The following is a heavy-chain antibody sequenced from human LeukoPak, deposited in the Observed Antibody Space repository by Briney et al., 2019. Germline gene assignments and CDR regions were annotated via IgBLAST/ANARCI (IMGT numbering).Heavy chain of an antibody. D-gene: IGHD1-26*01. CDR3: ARLHSAIYYGDAFDI. V-gene: IGHV3-7*03. J-gene: IGHJ3*02. Sequence: GGSLRLSCAVSGFTFSSYWMTWVRQAPGKGLEWVAKIKEDGSEKYYVDSVKGRFTVSRDNVKNSLFLQMNSLRAEDTAAYYCARLHSAIYYGDAFDIWGQGTKVTVSS. CDR2: IKEDGSEK. CDR1: GFTFSSYW.